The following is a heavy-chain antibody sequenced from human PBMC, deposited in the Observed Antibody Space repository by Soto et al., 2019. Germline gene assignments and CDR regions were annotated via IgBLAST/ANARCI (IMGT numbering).Heavy chain of an antibody. CDR1: GFTFSNYA. CDR3: AIMPWYPSGP. V-gene: IGHV3-23*01. CDR2: IGQSHTNT. D-gene: IGHD6-19*01. J-gene: IGHJ5*02. Sequence: EVQVLESGGGLVQPGGSLRLSCAASGFTFSNYAMSWVRQAPGKGLEWVSSIGQSHTNTFYADSVKGRFTISRDSSENTVFLQMNSLGADDTAVYYFAIMPWYPSGPGGQGTLVTVSS.